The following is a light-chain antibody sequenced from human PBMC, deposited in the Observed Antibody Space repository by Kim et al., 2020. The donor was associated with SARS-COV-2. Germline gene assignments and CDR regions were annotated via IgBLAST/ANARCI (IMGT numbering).Light chain of an antibody. V-gene: IGKV1-33*01. Sequence: SVGDRVTITCQATQDISNRLNWDQHKPGTAPKLLFYDASKLATGVPSRFSGSGFGTHFTFTISRLEPGDFATYYCQQFDDLPTITFGPGTRLEIK. CDR2: DAS. CDR1: QDISNR. J-gene: IGKJ5*01. CDR3: QQFDDLPTIT.